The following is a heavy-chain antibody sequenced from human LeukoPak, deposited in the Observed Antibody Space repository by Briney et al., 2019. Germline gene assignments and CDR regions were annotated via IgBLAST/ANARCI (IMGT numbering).Heavy chain of an antibody. CDR2: VTYDGSKK. D-gene: IGHD6-6*01. Sequence: PGGSLRLSCAASGFTFRSYGMHWVRQAPGKGLEWVAVVTYDGSKKYYADSVKGRFTISRDNSKNTLYLQMNSLRAEDTGVYYCAKSARYSISSEDYFDYWGQGTLVTVSS. CDR3: AKSARYSISSEDYFDY. V-gene: IGHV3-30*18. CDR1: GFTFRSYG. J-gene: IGHJ4*02.